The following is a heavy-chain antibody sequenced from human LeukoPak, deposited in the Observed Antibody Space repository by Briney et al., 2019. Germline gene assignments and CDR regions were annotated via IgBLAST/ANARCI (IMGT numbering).Heavy chain of an antibody. CDR2: INHSGST. CDR3: ARSSGIAARFYFDY. Sequence: SETLALSCAVYGGSFRGYYWSWIRQPPGKGLEWIGEINHSGSTNYNPSLKSRVTISVDTSKNQFSLKLSSVTAADTAVYYCARSSGIAARFYFDYWGQGTLVTVSS. J-gene: IGHJ4*02. D-gene: IGHD6-6*01. V-gene: IGHV4-34*01. CDR1: GGSFRGYY.